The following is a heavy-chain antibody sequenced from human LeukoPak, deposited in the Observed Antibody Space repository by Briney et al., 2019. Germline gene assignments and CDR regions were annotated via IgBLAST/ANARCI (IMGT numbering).Heavy chain of an antibody. CDR3: ASAERKINDLWSGYYLGNWFDP. V-gene: IGHV1-69*06. J-gene: IGHJ5*02. CDR2: IIPIFGTA. CDR1: GGTFSSYA. Sequence: ASVKVSCKASGGTFSSYAISWVRQAPGQGLEWMGGIIPIFGTANYAQKFQGRVTITADKSTSTAYMELSSLRSEDTAVYYCASAERKINDLWSGYYLGNWFDPWGQGTLVTVSS. D-gene: IGHD3-3*01.